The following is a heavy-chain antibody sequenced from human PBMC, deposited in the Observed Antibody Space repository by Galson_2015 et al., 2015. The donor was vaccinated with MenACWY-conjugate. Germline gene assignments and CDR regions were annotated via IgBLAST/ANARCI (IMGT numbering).Heavy chain of an antibody. CDR2: VHHTGSA. CDR3: ARWEASLNAFDI. CDR1: GGSITSYY. V-gene: IGHV4-59*01. D-gene: IGHD1-26*01. J-gene: IGHJ3*02. Sequence: QVQLQESGPGLVKPSETLSLTCTVSGGSITSYYWNWLRQPPGKGLEWIGYVHHTGSASYKPSLMSRVTMSVDTSNSHFSLKLSSVTAADTAVYYCARWEASLNAFDIWGRGTMVTVSP.